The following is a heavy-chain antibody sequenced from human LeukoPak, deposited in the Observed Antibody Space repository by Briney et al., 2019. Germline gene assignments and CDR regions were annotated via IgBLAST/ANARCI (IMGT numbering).Heavy chain of an antibody. Sequence: SETLSLTCAVYGGSFSGYYWSWIRQPPGKGLEWIGEINHSGSTNYNPSLKSRVTISVDTSKNQFSLKLSSVTAADTAVYYCARWSPAARTYFDYWGQGTLVTVSS. V-gene: IGHV4-34*01. CDR1: GGSFSGYY. J-gene: IGHJ4*02. CDR3: ARWSPAARTYFDY. CDR2: INHSGST. D-gene: IGHD6-6*01.